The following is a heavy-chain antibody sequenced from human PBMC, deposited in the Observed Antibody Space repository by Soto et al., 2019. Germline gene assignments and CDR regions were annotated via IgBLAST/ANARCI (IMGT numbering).Heavy chain of an antibody. CDR1: GYTFTGYY. CDR2: IIPNCGRA. J-gene: IGHJ6*02. CDR3: AGPPELTRIYYYYGMDV. V-gene: IGHV1-2*02. D-gene: IGHD1-7*01. Sequence: ASVKVSCKASGYTFTGYYMHWVRQAPGQGLEWMGGIIPNCGRANYAQKFQGRVTITADESTSTAYMELSSLRSEDTAVYYCAGPPELTRIYYYYGMDVWGQGTTVTVSS.